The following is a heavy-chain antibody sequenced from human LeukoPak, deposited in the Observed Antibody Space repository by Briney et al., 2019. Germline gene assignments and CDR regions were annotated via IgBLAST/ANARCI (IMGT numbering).Heavy chain of an antibody. Sequence: ASVKVSCKASGYTFTSYDINWVRQATGQGLEWMGWMNPNSGNTGYAQKFQARVTMTTDTSTSTAYMELRSLRSDDTAVYYCARALYGSGSYLFSTGLYYYYMDVWGTGTTVTVSS. CDR3: ARALYGSGSYLFSTGLYYYYMDV. J-gene: IGHJ6*03. CDR1: GYTFTSYD. CDR2: MNPNSGNT. V-gene: IGHV1-8*01. D-gene: IGHD3-10*01.